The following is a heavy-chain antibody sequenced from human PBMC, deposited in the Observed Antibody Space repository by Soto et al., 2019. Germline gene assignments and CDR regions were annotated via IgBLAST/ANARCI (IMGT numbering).Heavy chain of an antibody. CDR1: GYTFTSYA. CDR2: INAGNGNT. D-gene: IGHD3-3*01. J-gene: IGHJ4*02. V-gene: IGHV1-3*01. CDR3: AGGDDFWSGYYISDF. Sequence: QVQLVQSGAEVKKPGASVKVSCKASGYTFTSYAMHWVRQAPGQRLEWMGWINAGNGNTRYSQKFQGRVTITRDTSASTADMELSSLRSEDTAVYYCAGGDDFWSGYYISDFWGQGTLVTVSS.